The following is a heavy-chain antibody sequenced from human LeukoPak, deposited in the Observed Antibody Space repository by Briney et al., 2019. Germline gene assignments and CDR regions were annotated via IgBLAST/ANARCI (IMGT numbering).Heavy chain of an antibody. Sequence: GGCLRLSCAASGFTFSSYSMSWVRQAPRKGLEWVSAISGSGGSTFYTDSVKGRLTISRDNSKNTLYLQKNRLRAEDTDVYDCAKSDIAEDAFDIWGQGTMVTVSS. CDR2: ISGSGGST. V-gene: IGHV3-23*01. D-gene: IGHD2-15*01. CDR3: AKSDIAEDAFDI. J-gene: IGHJ3*02. CDR1: GFTFSSYS.